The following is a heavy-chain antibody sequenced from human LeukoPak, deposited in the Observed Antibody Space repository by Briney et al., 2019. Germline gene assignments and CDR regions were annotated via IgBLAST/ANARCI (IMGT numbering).Heavy chain of an antibody. Sequence: GASVKVSCKASGYTFTGYYMHWVRQAPGQGLEWMGWINPNSGGTNYAQKFQGRVTMTRDTSISTAYMEVSRLRSDDTAVYYCARSSGSYPAFDIWGQGTMVTVSS. V-gene: IGHV1-2*02. CDR1: GYTFTGYY. CDR2: INPNSGGT. J-gene: IGHJ3*02. D-gene: IGHD1-26*01. CDR3: ARSSGSYPAFDI.